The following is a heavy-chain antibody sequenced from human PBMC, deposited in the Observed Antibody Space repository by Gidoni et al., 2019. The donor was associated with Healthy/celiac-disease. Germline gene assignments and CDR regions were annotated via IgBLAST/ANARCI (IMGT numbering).Heavy chain of an antibody. Sequence: QVQLVESGGGVVQPGRSLRLSCAASGFTFSSYGMHWVRQAPGKGLEWVAVIWYDGSNKYYADSVKGRFTISRDNSKNTLYLQMNSLRAEDTAVYYCARDWGFGELLFYFDYWGQGTLVTASS. D-gene: IGHD3-10*01. V-gene: IGHV3-33*01. CDR1: GFTFSSYG. CDR3: ARDWGFGELLFYFDY. CDR2: IWYDGSNK. J-gene: IGHJ4*02.